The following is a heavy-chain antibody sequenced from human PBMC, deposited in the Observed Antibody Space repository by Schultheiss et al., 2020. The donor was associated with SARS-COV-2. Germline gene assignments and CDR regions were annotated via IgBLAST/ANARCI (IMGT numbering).Heavy chain of an antibody. Sequence: SETLSLTCAVSGGSISSSNWWSWVRQPPGKGLEWIGEIYHSGSTNYNPSLKSRVTISVDKSKNQFSLKLSSVTAADTAVYYCVRGGSYYDSSGYPLGRGSFMDYWGQGTLVTVSS. CDR2: IYHSGST. J-gene: IGHJ4*02. CDR3: VRGGSYYDSSGYPLGRGSFMDY. D-gene: IGHD3-22*01. CDR1: GGSISSSNW. V-gene: IGHV4-4*02.